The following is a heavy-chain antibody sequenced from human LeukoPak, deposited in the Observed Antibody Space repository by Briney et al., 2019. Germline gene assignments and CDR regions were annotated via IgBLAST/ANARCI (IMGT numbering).Heavy chain of an antibody. Sequence: PSETLSLTCAVYGGSFSGYYWSWIRQPPGKGLEWIGEINHSGSTNYNPSLKSRVTISVDTSKNQFSLKLSSVTAADTAVYYCARGRGYCSGGSCNRGRYFDLWGRGTLVTVSS. CDR1: GGSFSGYY. J-gene: IGHJ2*01. V-gene: IGHV4-34*01. CDR2: INHSGST. CDR3: ARGRGYCSGGSCNRGRYFDL. D-gene: IGHD2-15*01.